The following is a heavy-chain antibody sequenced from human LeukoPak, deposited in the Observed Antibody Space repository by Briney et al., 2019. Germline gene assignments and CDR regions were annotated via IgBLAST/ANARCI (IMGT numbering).Heavy chain of an antibody. Sequence: GGSLRLSCAASGFTVSSNYMSWVRQAPGKGLEWVSVIYSGGSTYYADSVKGRFTISRDNSKNTLYLQMNSLRDEDTAVYYCARDHMATIYDFDYWGQGTLVTVSS. CDR1: GFTVSSNY. D-gene: IGHD5-24*01. CDR2: IYSGGST. CDR3: ARDHMATIYDFDY. V-gene: IGHV3-66*01. J-gene: IGHJ4*02.